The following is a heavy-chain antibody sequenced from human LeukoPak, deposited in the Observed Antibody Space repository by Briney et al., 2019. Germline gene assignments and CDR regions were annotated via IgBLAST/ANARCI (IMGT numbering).Heavy chain of an antibody. J-gene: IGHJ4*02. Sequence: ETLSLTCTVSGGSISSYYWSWVRQAPGKGLEWVSAISGSGGSTYYADSVKGRFTISRDNSKNTLYLQMNSLRAEDTAVYYCATEVTYYYDSSGYYDYWGQGTLVTVSS. V-gene: IGHV3-23*01. CDR3: ATEVTYYYDSSGYYDY. D-gene: IGHD3-22*01. CDR1: GGSISSYY. CDR2: ISGSGGST.